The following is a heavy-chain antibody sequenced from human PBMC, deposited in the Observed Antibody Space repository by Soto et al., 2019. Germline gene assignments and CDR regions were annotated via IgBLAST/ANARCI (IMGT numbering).Heavy chain of an antibody. CDR2: IISIFGTA. Sequence: QVQLVQSGAEVKKPGSSVKVSCKASGGTFSSYAISWVRQAPGQGLEWMGGIISIFGTANYAQKFQGRVTITAYXXTXTAYMELSSLRSEDTAVYYCARHGSEPRYYYYGMDVWGQGTTVTVSS. D-gene: IGHD3-10*01. J-gene: IGHJ6*02. CDR3: ARHGSEPRYYYYGMDV. V-gene: IGHV1-69*12. CDR1: GGTFSSYA.